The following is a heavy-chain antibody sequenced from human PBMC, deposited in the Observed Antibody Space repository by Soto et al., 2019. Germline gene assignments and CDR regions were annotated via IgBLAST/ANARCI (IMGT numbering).Heavy chain of an antibody. D-gene: IGHD6-6*01. V-gene: IGHV3-30-3*01. CDR2: ISYDGSNK. Sequence: LRLSCAASGFTFSSYAMHWVRQAPGKGLEWVAVISYDGSNKYYADSVKGRFTISRDNSKNTLYLQMNSLRAEDTAVYYCARDGLRARPLDYWGQGTLVTVSS. CDR1: GFTFSSYA. J-gene: IGHJ4*02. CDR3: ARDGLRARPLDY.